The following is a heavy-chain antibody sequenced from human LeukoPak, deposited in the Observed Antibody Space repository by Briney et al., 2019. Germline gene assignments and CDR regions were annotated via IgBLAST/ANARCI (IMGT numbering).Heavy chain of an antibody. CDR3: AKSYYDSSGFEY. J-gene: IGHJ4*02. Sequence: GGSLRLLCAASGLTFKKYAMAWVRQSPGKGLEWVSTISDTGGSTYYAGSVKGRYTISRDNSKNTVYLQMNSLRAEDTAIYYCAKSYYDSSGFEYWGQGTLVTVSS. D-gene: IGHD3-22*01. CDR2: ISDTGGST. V-gene: IGHV3-23*01. CDR1: GLTFKKYA.